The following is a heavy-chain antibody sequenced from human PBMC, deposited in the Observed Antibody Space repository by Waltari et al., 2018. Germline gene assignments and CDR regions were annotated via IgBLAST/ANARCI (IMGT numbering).Heavy chain of an antibody. CDR2: IYYSGST. CDR3: ARGNWWELLRPPAFDI. CDR1: GGSISSYY. D-gene: IGHD1-26*01. J-gene: IGHJ3*02. Sequence: QVQLQESGPGLVKPSETLSLTCTVSGGSISSYYWSWIRQPPGKGREWSVYIYYSGSTNAHPSLKSRVTISVDTSKNQFSLELSSVTAAETAVYYCARGNWWELLRPPAFDIWGQGTMVTVSS. V-gene: IGHV4-59*13.